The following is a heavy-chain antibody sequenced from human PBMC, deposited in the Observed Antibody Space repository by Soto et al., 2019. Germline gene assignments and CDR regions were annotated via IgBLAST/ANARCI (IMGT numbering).Heavy chain of an antibody. CDR3: ASRGGLATISYYFDF. D-gene: IGHD3-16*01. CDR2: VYYRGNA. V-gene: IGHV4-39*01. J-gene: IGHJ4*02. Sequence: SETLSLTCSVSDDSINSDKYYWGWIRQPPGKGLEWIGSVYYRGNAYYNPSLQTRVTISLDKSKSQFSLKLNSVTAADSAVYFCASRGGLATISYYFDFWGRGALVTVPS. CDR1: DDSINSDKYY.